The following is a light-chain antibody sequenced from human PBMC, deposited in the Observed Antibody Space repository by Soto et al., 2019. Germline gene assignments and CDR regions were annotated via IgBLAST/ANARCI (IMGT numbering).Light chain of an antibody. V-gene: IGKV1-5*01. J-gene: IGKJ1*01. Sequence: DIKMSQSPSTLSAYVGDRVTITCRASQSISSWLAWYQQKPGKAPKLLIYDASSLESGVPSRFSGSGSGTEFTLTISSLQPDDFATYYCQQYNSYSLTWTFGQGTKVDI. CDR2: DAS. CDR1: QSISSW. CDR3: QQYNSYSLTWT.